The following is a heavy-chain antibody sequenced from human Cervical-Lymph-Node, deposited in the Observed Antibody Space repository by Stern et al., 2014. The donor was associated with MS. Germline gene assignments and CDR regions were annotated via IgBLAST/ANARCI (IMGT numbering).Heavy chain of an antibody. D-gene: IGHD5-12*01. Sequence: QLQLQESGPGLVKPSETLSLTCTVSGASINSYYWSWIRQPPGKGLEWIGYIYYGGNTNYNPSLKSRVTMSADTSKDQFSLNLRSVTAADTAVYYYAVGSGYDLFEFWGQGSLVTVSS. CDR2: IYYGGNT. J-gene: IGHJ4*02. V-gene: IGHV4-59*01. CDR3: AVGSGYDLFEF. CDR1: GASINSYY.